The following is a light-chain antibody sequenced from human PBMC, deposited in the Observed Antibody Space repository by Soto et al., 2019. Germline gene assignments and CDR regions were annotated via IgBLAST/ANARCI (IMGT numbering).Light chain of an antibody. J-gene: IGKJ4*01. CDR2: GAS. CDR1: ESVGSN. V-gene: IGKV3-15*01. CDR3: QHYNNWTPDT. Sequence: TQSTSTRPPSPGERAMRSSTASESVGSNLAWYQQKPGQAPRLLIYGASTRATAIPPRFSGTGSGTDFTLTISSLQSEDFAIYYCQHYNNWTPDTFGEGTKVDIK.